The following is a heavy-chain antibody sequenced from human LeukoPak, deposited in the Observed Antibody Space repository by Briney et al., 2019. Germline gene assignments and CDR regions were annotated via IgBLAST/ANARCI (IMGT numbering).Heavy chain of an antibody. CDR1: GGSISSYY. Sequence: SETLSLTCTVYGGSISSYYWSWIRQPAGKGLEWIGRIYTSGSTNYNPSLKSRVTMSVDTSKNQFSLKLSSVTAADTAVYYCASDSYYYDSSTYRVFDYWGQGTLVTVSS. CDR3: ASDSYYYDSSTYRVFDY. V-gene: IGHV4-4*07. CDR2: IYTSGST. J-gene: IGHJ4*02. D-gene: IGHD3-22*01.